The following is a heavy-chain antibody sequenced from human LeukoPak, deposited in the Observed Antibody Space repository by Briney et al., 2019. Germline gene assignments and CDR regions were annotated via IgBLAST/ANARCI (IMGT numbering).Heavy chain of an antibody. J-gene: IGHJ4*02. CDR2: INSDGSST. Sequence: GGSLRLSCAASGFTFSSYWMHWVRQAPGKGLVWVSRINSDGSSTTYADSVKGRFTISRDNAKNTLYLQMNGLRAEDTAVYYCAASSGGSYYFDYWGQGTLVTVSS. CDR1: GFTFSSYW. V-gene: IGHV3-74*01. D-gene: IGHD1-26*01. CDR3: AASSGGSYYFDY.